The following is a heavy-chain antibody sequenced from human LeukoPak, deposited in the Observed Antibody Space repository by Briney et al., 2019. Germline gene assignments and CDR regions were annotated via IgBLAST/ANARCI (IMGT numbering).Heavy chain of an antibody. Sequence: GGSLRLSCAASGFTFSSYAMSWVRQAPGKGLEWVSAISGSGGSTYYADSVKGRFTISRDNSKNTLYLQMNSLRAEDTAVYYCAKSGCCSSTSCQTPPDYWGQGTLVTVSS. CDR1: GFTFSSYA. D-gene: IGHD2-2*01. CDR3: AKSGCCSSTSCQTPPDY. CDR2: ISGSGGST. V-gene: IGHV3-23*01. J-gene: IGHJ4*02.